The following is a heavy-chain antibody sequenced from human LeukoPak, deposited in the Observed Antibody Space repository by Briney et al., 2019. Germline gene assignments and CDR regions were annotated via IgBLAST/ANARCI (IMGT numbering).Heavy chain of an antibody. D-gene: IGHD6-13*01. J-gene: IGHJ6*02. Sequence: PGGSLRLSCAASGFTFSSYAMSWVRQGPGKGLEWVSAISGSGGSTYYADSVKGRFTISRDNSKNTLYLQMNSLRAEDTAVYYCAKLGIAAAPTPLYYYGMDVWGQGTTVTVSS. CDR2: ISGSGGST. CDR1: GFTFSSYA. CDR3: AKLGIAAAPTPLYYYGMDV. V-gene: IGHV3-23*01.